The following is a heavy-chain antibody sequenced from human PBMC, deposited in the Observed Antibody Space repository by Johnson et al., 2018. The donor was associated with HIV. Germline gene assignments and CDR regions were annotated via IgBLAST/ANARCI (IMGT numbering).Heavy chain of an antibody. CDR1: GIIFSHYG. Sequence: QVQLVESGGGVVQPGRSLRLSCAVSGIIFSHYGMHWVRQAPGKGLEWVALISYDGSNKYYADSVKGRFTISRDNSKNTLYLQMNSLRAEDTAVYYCARRGRRADDAFDIWGQGTMVTVSS. CDR2: ISYDGSNK. CDR3: ARRGRRADDAFDI. D-gene: IGHD3-16*01. V-gene: IGHV3-30*03. J-gene: IGHJ3*02.